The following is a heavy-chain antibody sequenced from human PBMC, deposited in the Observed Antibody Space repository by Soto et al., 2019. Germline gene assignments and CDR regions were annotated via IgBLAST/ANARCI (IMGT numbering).Heavy chain of an antibody. D-gene: IGHD6-19*01. J-gene: IGHJ6*02. V-gene: IGHV3-21*01. CDR3: ARDEYSSGWYSYYYYYGMDV. CDR1: GFTFSSYS. Sequence: AGGSLRLSCAASGFTFSSYSMNWVRQAPGKGLEWVSSISSSSSYIYYADSVKGRFTISRDNAKNSLYLQMNSLRAEDTAVYYCARDEYSSGWYSYYYYYGMDVWGQGTTVTVSS. CDR2: ISSSSSYI.